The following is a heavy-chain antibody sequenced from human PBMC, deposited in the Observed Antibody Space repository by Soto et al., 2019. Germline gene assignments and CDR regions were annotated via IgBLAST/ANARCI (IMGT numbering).Heavy chain of an antibody. J-gene: IGHJ4*02. CDR2: ISAYNGNT. CDR1: GYTFTNYD. Sequence: QVQLVQSGAEVKEPGASVKVSCKASGYTFTNYDINWVRQAPGQGLEWMGWISAYNGNTNYAQNLQGRVTMTTDISTSTAYMELRSLTSHDTAVYYCARAREATFASSAYWPGNDYWGQGTLVTVSS. CDR3: ARAREATFASSAYWPGNDY. D-gene: IGHD3-22*01. V-gene: IGHV1-18*04.